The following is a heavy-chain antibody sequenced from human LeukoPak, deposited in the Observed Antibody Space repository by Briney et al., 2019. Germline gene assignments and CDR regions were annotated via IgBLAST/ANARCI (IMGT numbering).Heavy chain of an antibody. CDR1: GFTFSSYA. Sequence: GGSLRLSCAASGFTFSSYAMSWVRQAPGKGLEWVSGFYSGGSSYYADSVKGRFTISRDNSKSTLYLQMNSLRAEDTAVYYCARGGKPFDYWGQGTLVTVSS. V-gene: IGHV3-23*03. CDR3: ARGGKPFDY. J-gene: IGHJ4*03. CDR2: FYSGGSS.